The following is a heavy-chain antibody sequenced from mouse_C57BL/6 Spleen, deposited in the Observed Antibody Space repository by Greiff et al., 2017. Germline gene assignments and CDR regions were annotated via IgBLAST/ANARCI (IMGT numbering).Heavy chain of an antibody. V-gene: IGHV5-4*01. CDR2: ISDGGSYT. CDR1: GFTFSSYA. CDR3: AREEEYDGSSAYAGDY. J-gene: IGHJ4*01. Sequence: EVKLVESGGGLVKPGGSLKLSCAASGFTFSSYAMSWVRQTPAKRLEWVATISDGGSYTYYPDNVKGRFTITRDNATNNLYLQMSHLTSEDPAMYYWAREEEYDGSSAYAGDYWGQGTSVTVSS. D-gene: IGHD1-1*01.